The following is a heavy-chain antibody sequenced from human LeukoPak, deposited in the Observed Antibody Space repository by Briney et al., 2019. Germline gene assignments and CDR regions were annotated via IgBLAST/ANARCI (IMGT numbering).Heavy chain of an antibody. J-gene: IGHJ4*02. CDR2: INSDGSST. CDR3: ARVLHKRNYDGDAYYGF. V-gene: IGHV3-74*01. Sequence: GGSLRLSCAASGFTFSSYWMHWVRQAPGKGLVWVSRINSDGSSTSYADSVKGRFTISRDNAKNTLYLQMNSLRAEDTAVYYCARVLHKRNYDGDAYYGFWGQGTLVTVSS. D-gene: IGHD3-22*01. CDR1: GFTFSSYW.